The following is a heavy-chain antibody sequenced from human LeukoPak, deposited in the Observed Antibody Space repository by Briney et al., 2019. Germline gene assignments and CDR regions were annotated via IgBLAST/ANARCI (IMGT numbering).Heavy chain of an antibody. CDR2: ISAYNGNT. CDR1: GGTFSSYG. J-gene: IGHJ4*02. CDR3: ARSYKVRGQGADY. V-gene: IGHV1-18*01. Sequence: ASVKVSCTASGGTFSSYGISWVQQAPGQGLEWMGWISAYNGNTNYAQKLQGRVTMTTDTSTSTAYMELRSLRSDDTAVYYCARSYKVRGQGADYWGQGTLVTVSS. D-gene: IGHD3-10*01.